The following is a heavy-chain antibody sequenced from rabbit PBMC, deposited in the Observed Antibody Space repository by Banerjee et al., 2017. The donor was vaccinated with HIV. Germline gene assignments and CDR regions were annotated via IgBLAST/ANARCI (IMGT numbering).Heavy chain of an antibody. Sequence: GDLVKPGASLTLTCTASGFSSSSGYDMCWVRQAPGKGLEWIACFYTGDGSTYYASWAKGRFTISKTSSTTVTLQMTSLTVADTATYFCARDGSSIDIDFNLWGQGTLVTVS. J-gene: IGHJ4*01. CDR3: ARDGSSIDIDFNL. V-gene: IGHV1S40*01. D-gene: IGHD8-1*01. CDR1: GFSSSSGYD. CDR2: FYTGDGST.